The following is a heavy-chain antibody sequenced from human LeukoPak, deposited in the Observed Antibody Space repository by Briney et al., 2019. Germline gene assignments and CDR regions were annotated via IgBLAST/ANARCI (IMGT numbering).Heavy chain of an antibody. D-gene: IGHD3-10*01. CDR2: TYYRSKWYN. V-gene: IGHV6-1*01. CDR1: GDSVSSNSAA. CDR3: AREADSSITMVRGVIITPSRVPMDV. Sequence: SQTLSLTCAISGDSVSSNSAAWNWIRQSPSRGLEWLGRTYYRSKWYNDYAVSVKSRTTINPDTSKNQFSLQLNSVTPEDTAVYYCAREADSSITMVRGVIITPSRVPMDVWGKGTTVTVSS. J-gene: IGHJ6*03.